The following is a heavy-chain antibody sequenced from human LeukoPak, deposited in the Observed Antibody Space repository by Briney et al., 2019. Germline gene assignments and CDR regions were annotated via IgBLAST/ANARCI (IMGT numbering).Heavy chain of an antibody. D-gene: IGHD4-17*01. CDR1: GFTFSSYA. Sequence: PGGSLRLSCAASGFTFSSYAMHWVRQAPGKGLEWVAVISYDGSNKYYADSVEGRFTISRDNSKNTLYLQMNSLRAEDTAVYYCARDGESFYGDYVPDDYWGQGTLVTVSS. J-gene: IGHJ4*02. V-gene: IGHV3-30-3*01. CDR2: ISYDGSNK. CDR3: ARDGESFYGDYVPDDY.